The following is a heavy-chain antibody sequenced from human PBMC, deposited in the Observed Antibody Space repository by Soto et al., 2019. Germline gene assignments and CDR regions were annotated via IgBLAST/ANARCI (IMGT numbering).Heavy chain of an antibody. CDR2: IIPILGIA. D-gene: IGHD4-17*01. V-gene: IGHV1-69*02. Sequence: QVQLVQSGAEVKKPGSSVKVSCKASGGTFSSYTSSWVRQAPGQGLEWMGRIIPILGIANYAQTFQGRVTITADKTTSTAYMELSSLRSEDTAVYYGARVRDYGDYGSGYFGYWGQGTLVTVSS. CDR1: GGTFSSYT. J-gene: IGHJ4*02. CDR3: ARVRDYGDYGSGYFGY.